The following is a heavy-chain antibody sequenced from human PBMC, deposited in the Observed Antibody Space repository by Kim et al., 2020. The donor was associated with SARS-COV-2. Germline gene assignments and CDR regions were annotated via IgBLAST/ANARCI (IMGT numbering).Heavy chain of an antibody. J-gene: IGHJ6*01. CDR1: GGSISSYY. V-gene: IGHV4-59*01. Sequence: SETLSLTCTVSGGSISSYYWSWIRQPPGKGLEWIGYIYYSGSTNYNPSLKSRVTISVDTSKNQFSLKLSSVTAADTAVYYCARGDYDSSGYHYYYGMDV. CDR3: ARGDYDSSGYHYYYGMDV. D-gene: IGHD3-22*01. CDR2: IYYSGST.